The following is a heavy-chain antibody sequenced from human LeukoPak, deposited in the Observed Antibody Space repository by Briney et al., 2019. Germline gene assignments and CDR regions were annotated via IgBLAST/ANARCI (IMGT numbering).Heavy chain of an antibody. CDR3: ARGIVVVPAAMSNWFDP. CDR2: INHSGST. D-gene: IGHD2-2*01. Sequence: GSLRLSCAASGFTFSSYSMNWVRQAPGKGLEWIGEINHSGSTNYNPSLKSRVTISVDTSKNQFSLKLSSVTAADTAVYYCARGIVVVPAAMSNWFDPWGQGTLVTVSS. J-gene: IGHJ5*02. CDR1: GFTFSSYS. V-gene: IGHV4-34*01.